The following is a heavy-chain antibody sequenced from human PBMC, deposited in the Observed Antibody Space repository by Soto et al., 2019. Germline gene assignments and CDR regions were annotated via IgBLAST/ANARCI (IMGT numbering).Heavy chain of an antibody. V-gene: IGHV1-69*13. Sequence: SVKLSCKASGGTWSIYAISWDRQAAVQGRDWMGGIIPIFGTANYAQKFQGRVTITADESTSTAYMELSSLRSEDTAVYYCASPRRLDIVVVPAANNYYYYGMDVWGQGTTGTVSS. CDR2: IIPIFGTA. CDR3: ASPRRLDIVVVPAANNYYYYGMDV. D-gene: IGHD2-2*03. J-gene: IGHJ6*02. CDR1: GGTWSIYA.